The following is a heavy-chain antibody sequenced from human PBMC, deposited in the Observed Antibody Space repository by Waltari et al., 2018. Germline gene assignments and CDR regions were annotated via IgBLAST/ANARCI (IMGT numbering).Heavy chain of an antibody. CDR3: ARVRWADKQSKYRDLDY. CDR2: IKPDGSEK. Sequence: RLVEPGGGLVKPGGLLRSPGHAPGSLFITYSCTWARQAPGKGLEWVATIKPDGSEKDYVDSVKGRFTISRDNAKNSLSLQMISLRAEDTAVYYCARVRWADKQSKYRDLDYWGQGTLVTVSS. D-gene: IGHD3-16*02. V-gene: IGHV3-7*01. CDR1: GSLFITYS. J-gene: IGHJ4*02.